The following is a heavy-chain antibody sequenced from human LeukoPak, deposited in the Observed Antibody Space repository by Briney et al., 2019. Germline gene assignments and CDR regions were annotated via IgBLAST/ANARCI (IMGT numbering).Heavy chain of an antibody. CDR3: ARVHDSGLDV. CDR2: IDTAGDT. J-gene: IGHJ3*01. CDR1: GFTASNYD. Sequence: PGGSLRLSCAASGFTASNYDVHWVRQVPGQGLEWVSSIDTAGDTYYSVSVKGRSTISRENARNSLYLQMNSLRAGDTALYYCARVHDSGLDVWGQGTMVTVSS. V-gene: IGHV3-13*04. D-gene: IGHD3-3*01.